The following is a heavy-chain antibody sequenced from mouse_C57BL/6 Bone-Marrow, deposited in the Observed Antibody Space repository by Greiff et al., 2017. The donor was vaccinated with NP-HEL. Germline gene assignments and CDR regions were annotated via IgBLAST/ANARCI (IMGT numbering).Heavy chain of an antibody. J-gene: IGHJ3*01. V-gene: IGHV1-81*01. CDR2: IYPRSGNT. D-gene: IGHD1-1*01. CDR1: GYTFTSYG. CDR3: ARSSHYYGSSYTFAY. Sequence: LQESGAELARPGASVKLSCKASGYTFTSYGISWVKQRTGQGLEWIGEIYPRSGNTYYNEKFKGKATLTADKSSSTAYMELRSLTSEDSAVYFCARSSHYYGSSYTFAYWGQGTLVTVSA.